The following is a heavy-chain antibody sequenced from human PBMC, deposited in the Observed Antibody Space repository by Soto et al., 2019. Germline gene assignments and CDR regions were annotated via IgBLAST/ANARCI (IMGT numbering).Heavy chain of an antibody. J-gene: IGHJ6*02. D-gene: IGHD3-3*01. CDR1: GFTFSSYW. CDR3: ARDRYSYYDFWSGSLPYYYYGMDV. V-gene: IGHV3-7*01. CDR2: IKQDGSEK. Sequence: GGSLRLSCAASGFTFSSYWMSWVSQAPGKGLEWVANIKQDGSEKYYVDSVKVRFTISRDNAKKSLYLQMNILRAEDTAVYYCARDRYSYYDFWSGSLPYYYYGMDVWGQGTTVTVSS.